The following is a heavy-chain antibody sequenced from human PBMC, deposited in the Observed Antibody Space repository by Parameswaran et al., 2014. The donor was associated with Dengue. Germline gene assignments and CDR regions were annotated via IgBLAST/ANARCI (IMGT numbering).Heavy chain of an antibody. Sequence: SETLSLTCTVSGGSISSYYWSWIRQPAGKGLEWIGRIYTSGSTNYNPSLKSRVTMSVDTSKNQFSLKLSSVTAADTAVYYCARDGGIGELLFGNAFDIWGQGTMVTVSS. D-gene: IGHD3-10*01. J-gene: IGHJ3*02. CDR3: ARDGGIGELLFGNAFDI. CDR1: GGSISSYY. V-gene: IGHV4-4*07. CDR2: IYTSGST.